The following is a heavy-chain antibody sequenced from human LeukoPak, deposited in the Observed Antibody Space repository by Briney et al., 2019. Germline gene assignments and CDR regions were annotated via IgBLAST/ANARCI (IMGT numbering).Heavy chain of an antibody. CDR3: ASSYAASTRYDY. CDR1: GFTFTDYY. D-gene: IGHD5/OR15-5a*01. V-gene: IGHV3-11*01. Sequence: PGGSLGLSCEVSGFTFTDYYMTWIRQAPGKTLEWISYISSFGDVISYADSVKGRFTVSRDNAKNSLSLQMNSLRAEDTAVYYCASSYAASTRYDYWGQGTLVSVSS. CDR2: ISSFGDVI. J-gene: IGHJ4*02.